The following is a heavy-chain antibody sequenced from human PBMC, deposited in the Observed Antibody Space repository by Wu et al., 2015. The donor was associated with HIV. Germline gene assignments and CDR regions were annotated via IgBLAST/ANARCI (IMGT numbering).Heavy chain of an antibody. CDR3: ARDLSAIWFGELLAYGMDV. V-gene: IGHV1-69*13. CDR1: GGTFSSYA. J-gene: IGHJ6*02. Sequence: QVQLVQSGAEVKKPGSSVKVSCKASGGTFSSYAISWVRQAPGQGLEWMGRIIPIFGTANYAQKFQGRVTITADESTSTAYMELSSLRSEDTAVYYCARDLSAIWFGELLAYGMDVWGQGTTVTVSS. CDR2: IIPIFGTA. D-gene: IGHD3-10*01.